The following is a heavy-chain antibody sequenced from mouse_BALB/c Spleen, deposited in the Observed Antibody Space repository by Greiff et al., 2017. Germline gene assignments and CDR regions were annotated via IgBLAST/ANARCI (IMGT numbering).Heavy chain of an antibody. CDR3: TRGYYVSSAMDY. D-gene: IGHD1-1*01. Sequence: QVQLQQPGAELVRPGASVKLSCKASGYTFTSYWINWVKQRPGQGLEWIGNIYPSDSYTNYNQKFKDKATLTVDKSSSTAYMQLSSPTSEDSAVDCCTRGYYVSSAMDYWGQGTSVTVSS. V-gene: IGHV1-69*02. CDR2: IYPSDSYT. J-gene: IGHJ4*01. CDR1: GYTFTSYW.